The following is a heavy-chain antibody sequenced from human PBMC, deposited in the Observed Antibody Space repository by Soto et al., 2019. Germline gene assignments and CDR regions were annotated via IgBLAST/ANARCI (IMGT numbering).Heavy chain of an antibody. CDR2: INPSGGST. CDR1: GYTLSSYF. CDR3: ASHISHYCSSTSCYALDY. J-gene: IGHJ4*02. Sequence: GASVKLSCKASGYTLSSYFMHWVRQAPGQKHEWMGIINPSGGSTRYAQKFQGRVTMTRDTSTSTVYMELSSLRSEDTAVYYCASHISHYCSSTSCYALDYWGQGTLVTVFS. D-gene: IGHD2-2*01. V-gene: IGHV1-46*03.